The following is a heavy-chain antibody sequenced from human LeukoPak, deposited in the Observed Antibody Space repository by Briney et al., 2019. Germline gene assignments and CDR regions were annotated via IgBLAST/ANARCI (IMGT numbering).Heavy chain of an antibody. CDR1: GGSISSYY. Sequence: SETLSLTCTVSGGSISSYYWSWIRQPPGKGLEWIGYIYYSGSTNYNPSLKSRVTISVDTSKNQFSLKLSSVTAADTAVYYCARGFEYPDYWGQGTLVTVSS. V-gene: IGHV4-59*12. D-gene: IGHD2-2*02. CDR2: IYYSGST. J-gene: IGHJ4*02. CDR3: ARGFEYPDY.